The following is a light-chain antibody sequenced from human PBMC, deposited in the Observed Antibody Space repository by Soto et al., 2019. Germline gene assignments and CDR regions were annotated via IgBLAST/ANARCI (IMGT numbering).Light chain of an antibody. CDR1: QSVNNNY. V-gene: IGKV3-20*01. J-gene: IGKJ4*01. CDR2: RAF. Sequence: EIVLTQSPGTLSLSPGERATLSCRASQSVNNNYLAWYQQKPRQAPRLLIYRAFNMDTGFPDRFSGSGSGTDFTVTIGRLEPEDFAVYYCQQNGSSPHAFGGGTKVES. CDR3: QQNGSSPHA.